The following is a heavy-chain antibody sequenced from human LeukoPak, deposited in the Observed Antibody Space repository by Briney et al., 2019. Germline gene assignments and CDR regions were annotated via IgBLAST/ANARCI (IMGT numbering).Heavy chain of an antibody. CDR3: EPSIPMIFGVVIDY. D-gene: IGHD3-3*01. CDR1: GFTFSSYA. Sequence: PGGSLRLSCAASGFTFSSYAMSWVRQAPGKGLEWVSAISGSGGSTYYADSVKGRFTISRDSFKNTLYLQMNSLRAEDTAVYYCEPSIPMIFGVVIDYWGQGTLVTVSS. J-gene: IGHJ4*02. V-gene: IGHV3-23*01. CDR2: ISGSGGST.